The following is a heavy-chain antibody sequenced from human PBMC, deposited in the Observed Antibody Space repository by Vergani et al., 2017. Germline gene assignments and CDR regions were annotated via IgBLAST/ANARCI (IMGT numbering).Heavy chain of an antibody. CDR2: IYYSGST. CDR1: GGSISSSSYY. CDR3: AGYCSGGSCYSEVFDD. Sequence: QLQLQESGPGLVKPSETLSLTCTVSGGSISSSSYYWGWIRQPPGKGLEWIGSIYYSGSTYYNPSLKSRVTISVDTSKNQFSLKLSSVTAADTAVYYCAGYCSGGSCYSEVFDDWGQGTLVTVSS. V-gene: IGHV4-39*01. J-gene: IGHJ4*02. D-gene: IGHD2-15*01.